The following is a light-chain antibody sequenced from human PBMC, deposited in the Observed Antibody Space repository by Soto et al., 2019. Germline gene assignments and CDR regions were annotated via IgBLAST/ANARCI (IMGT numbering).Light chain of an antibody. CDR2: EVS. V-gene: IGLV2-14*01. CDR1: SSDVGGYNY. Sequence: QSALTQPASVSGSPGQSITISCTGTSSDVGGYNYVSWYQQHPGNAPKLIIYEVSNRPSGVSNRFSGSKSGNTASLTISGLQAEDEADYYCISYTSSSTYVFGTGTKLTVL. CDR3: ISYTSSSTYV. J-gene: IGLJ1*01.